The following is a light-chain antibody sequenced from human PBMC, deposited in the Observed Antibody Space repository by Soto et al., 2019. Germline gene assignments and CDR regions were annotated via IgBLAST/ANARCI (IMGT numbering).Light chain of an antibody. V-gene: IGKV3-20*01. CDR2: GAS. CDR3: QQHGTSIT. CDR1: QTIKKNY. Sequence: VVMTQSPRTLSLSPGERATLSCRASQTIKKNYVGWYQQKPGQAPTLLIYGASARATGVPDRFSGSGSGTDFTLIINRLEPEDFAVYYCQQHGTSITFGGGTKLESK. J-gene: IGKJ4*01.